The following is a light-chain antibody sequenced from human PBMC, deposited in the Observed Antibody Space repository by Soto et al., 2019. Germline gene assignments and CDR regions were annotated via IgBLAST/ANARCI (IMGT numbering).Light chain of an antibody. CDR3: NSYTSTKTYV. Sequence: QSVLTQPASVSGSPGQSITISCTGTSSDIGDYNYVSWFQQHPGRAPKLLIFEVTNRPSGVSNRFSGSKSGYTASLTISGLQTEDEADYYCNSYTSTKTYVFGTGTKVTVL. CDR1: SSDIGDYNY. J-gene: IGLJ1*01. V-gene: IGLV2-14*01. CDR2: EVT.